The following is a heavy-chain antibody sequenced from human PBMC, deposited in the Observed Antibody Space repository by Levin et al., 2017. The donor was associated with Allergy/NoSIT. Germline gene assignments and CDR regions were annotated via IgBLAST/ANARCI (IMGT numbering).Heavy chain of an antibody. CDR3: ARVARYSSPSWYFDL. V-gene: IGHV3-11*01. Sequence: PGGSLRLSCAASGFTFSDYYMSWIRQAPGKGLEWVSYISSSGSTIYYADSVKGRFTISRDNAKNSLYLQMNSLRAEDTAVYYCARVARYSSPSWYFDLWGRGTLVTVSS. J-gene: IGHJ2*01. CDR2: ISSSGSTI. D-gene: IGHD6-13*01. CDR1: GFTFSDYY.